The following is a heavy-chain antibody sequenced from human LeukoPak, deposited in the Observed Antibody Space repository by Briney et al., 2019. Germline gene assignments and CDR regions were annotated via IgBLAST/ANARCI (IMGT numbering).Heavy chain of an antibody. D-gene: IGHD6-13*01. V-gene: IGHV4-30-4*08. CDR2: IHYRGST. Sequence: SQTLSLTCTVSGGSISRGDYYWSWIRQPPGKGLEWIGYIHYRGSTYHNPSLQSRVTISVDTSKNQLSLKLSSVTAADTAVYYCARVGRGIAAAGFLVGFDYWGQGTLVTVSS. CDR1: GGSISRGDYY. J-gene: IGHJ4*02. CDR3: ARVGRGIAAAGFLVGFDY.